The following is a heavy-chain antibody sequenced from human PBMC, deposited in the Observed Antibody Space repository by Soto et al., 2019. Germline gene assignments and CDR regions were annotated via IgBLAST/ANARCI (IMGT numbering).Heavy chain of an antibody. CDR3: ARRLTTAASIGY. CDR2: VHGGGST. Sequence: VQLVESGGGLIQPGGSLRLSCAASGFTVSNNHMTWVRQAAGKGLELVSFVHGGGSTSYADSVKGRFTISRDNPKKTLYLQMDSQRAEDTSKYCCARRLTTAASIGYWGRGTLVTLSP. V-gene: IGHV3-53*01. J-gene: IGHJ4*02. CDR1: GFTVSNNH. D-gene: IGHD3-16*01.